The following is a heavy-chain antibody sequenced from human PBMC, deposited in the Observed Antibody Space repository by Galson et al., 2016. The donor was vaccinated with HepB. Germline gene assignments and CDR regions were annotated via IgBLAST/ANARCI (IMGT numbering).Heavy chain of an antibody. Sequence: SLRLSCAASGFTVSSNYMTWVRQAPGKGLEWVSVIYSGGSTYYADSVKGRFTISRDNSKDTLYLQMNSLRAEDTAVYYCARVSDGYNTAPVDYWGQGTLVIVSS. CDR3: ARVSDGYNTAPVDY. J-gene: IGHJ4*02. V-gene: IGHV3-66*01. CDR2: IYSGGST. D-gene: IGHD5-24*01. CDR1: GFTVSSNY.